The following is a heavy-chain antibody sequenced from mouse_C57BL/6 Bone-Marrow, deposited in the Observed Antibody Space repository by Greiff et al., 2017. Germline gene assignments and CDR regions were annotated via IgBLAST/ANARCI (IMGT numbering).Heavy chain of an antibody. Sequence: EVQGVESGAELVRPGASVKLSCTASGFNIKDDYMHWVKQRPEQGLEWIGWIDPENGDTEYASKFQGKATITADTSSNTAYLQLSSLTSEDTAVYYCTYSLAWFAYWGQGTLVTVSA. CDR2: IDPENGDT. D-gene: IGHD2-12*01. V-gene: IGHV14-4*01. J-gene: IGHJ3*01. CDR1: GFNIKDDY. CDR3: TYSLAWFAY.